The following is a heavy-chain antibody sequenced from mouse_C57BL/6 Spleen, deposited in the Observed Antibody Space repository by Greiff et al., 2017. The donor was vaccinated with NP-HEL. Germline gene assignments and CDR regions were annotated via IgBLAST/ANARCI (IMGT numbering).Heavy chain of an antibody. Sequence: QVQLQQSGAELVRPGASVTLSCKASGYTFTDYEMHWVKQTPVHGLEWIGAIDPETGGTAYNQKFKGKAILTADKSSSTAYMELRSLTSEDSAVYYCTRAIYYYGVDYWGQGTTLTVSS. CDR2: IDPETGGT. J-gene: IGHJ2*01. CDR1: GYTFTDYE. V-gene: IGHV1-15*01. D-gene: IGHD1-1*01. CDR3: TRAIYYYGVDY.